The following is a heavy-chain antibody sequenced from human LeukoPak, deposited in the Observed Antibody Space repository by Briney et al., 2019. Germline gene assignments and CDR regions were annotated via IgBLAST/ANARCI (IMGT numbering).Heavy chain of an antibody. CDR1: GGSFSGYY. CDR2: INHSGST. J-gene: IGHJ6*03. CDR3: ASLTRQGRVKYYYYYMDV. Sequence: PSETLPLTCAVYGGSFSGYYWSWIRQPPGKGLEWIGEINHSGSTNYNPSLKSRVTISVDTSKNQFSLKLSSVTAADTAVYYCASLTRQGRVKYYYYYMDVWGKGTTVTVSS. V-gene: IGHV4-34*01. D-gene: IGHD2-8*02.